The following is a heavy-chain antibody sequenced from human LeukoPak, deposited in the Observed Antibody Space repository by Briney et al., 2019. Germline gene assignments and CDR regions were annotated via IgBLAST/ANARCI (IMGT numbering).Heavy chain of an antibody. D-gene: IGHD2-2*01. CDR1: GYIFTSYW. V-gene: IGHV5-51*01. J-gene: IGHJ1*01. Sequence: GESLKISCKASGYIFTSYWIGWVRQMPGKGPEWMAIIYPANSDTRYSPSFQGQVTISADKSISTAYLQWSSLKASDTAMYYCARPACSSTSCYLYFQYWGQGTLVTVSS. CDR2: IYPANSDT. CDR3: ARPACSSTSCYLYFQY.